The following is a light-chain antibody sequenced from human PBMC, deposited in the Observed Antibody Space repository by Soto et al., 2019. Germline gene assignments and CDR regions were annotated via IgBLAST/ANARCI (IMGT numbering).Light chain of an antibody. CDR2: AAS. CDR1: QAISSY. V-gene: IGKV1-9*01. Sequence: DIQLTQAPSFLSASAGARVSITCRASQAISSYLAWYQPKTGRATKLLIYAASTLQSGVPSRVSGSGSGTEVTLTITSLQPEDLATYYCQQLNSFPITFGQGTRLEIK. CDR3: QQLNSFPIT. J-gene: IGKJ5*01.